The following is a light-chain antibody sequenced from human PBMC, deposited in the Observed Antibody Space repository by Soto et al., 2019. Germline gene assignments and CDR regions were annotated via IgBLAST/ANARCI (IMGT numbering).Light chain of an antibody. J-gene: IGLJ1*01. CDR3: QTWGTGIHYV. Sequence: QSVLTQSPYASASLGASVKLTCTLSSGHSSYAIAWHQQQPEKGPRYLMKLNSDGSHSKGDGIPDRFSGSSSGAERYLTISSLQSEDEADYYCQTWGTGIHYVFGTGTKLTVL. CDR1: SGHSSYA. V-gene: IGLV4-69*01. CDR2: LNSDGSH.